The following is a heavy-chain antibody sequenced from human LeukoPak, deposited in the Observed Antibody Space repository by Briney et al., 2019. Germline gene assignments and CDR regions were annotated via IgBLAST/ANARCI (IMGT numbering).Heavy chain of an antibody. CDR1: GYTFTSYG. CDR2: ISAYNGNT. V-gene: IGHV1-18*01. D-gene: IGHD3-22*01. CDR3: ARGGTYYYDSSGYYEALDY. Sequence: ASVKVSCKASGYTFTSYGISWVRQAPGQGLEWMGGISAYNGNTNYAQKLQGRVTMTTDTSTSTAYMELRSLRSDDTAVYYCARGGTYYYDSSGYYEALDYWGQGTLVTVSS. J-gene: IGHJ4*02.